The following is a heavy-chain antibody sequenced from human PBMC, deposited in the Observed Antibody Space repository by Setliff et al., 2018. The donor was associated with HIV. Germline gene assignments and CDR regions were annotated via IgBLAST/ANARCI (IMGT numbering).Heavy chain of an antibody. CDR1: RYTFSNYD. V-gene: IGHV1-18*01. CDR3: ARAGRSGSYNHYYYYYMDV. CDR2: ISVKNGNT. J-gene: IGHJ6*03. Sequence: ASVKVSCKASRYTFSNYDVNWVRQAPGQGLEWMGWISVKNGNTNYAQKFQGRVTITTDESTITAYMELSSLRSEDTAVYYCARAGRSGSYNHYYYYYMDVWGKGTTVTVSS. D-gene: IGHD1-26*01.